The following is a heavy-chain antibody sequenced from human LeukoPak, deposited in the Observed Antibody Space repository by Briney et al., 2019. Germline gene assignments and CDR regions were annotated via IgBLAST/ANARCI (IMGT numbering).Heavy chain of an antibody. CDR1: GFTFSSYS. CDR3: ARDRGYYDSSGYSPLFDY. Sequence: GGSLRLSCAASGFTFSSYSMNWVRQAPGKGLEWVSSISSSSYIYYADSVKGRFTISRDNAKNSLYLQMNSLRAEDTAVYYCARDRGYYDSSGYSPLFDYWGQGTLVTVSS. CDR2: ISSSSYI. D-gene: IGHD3-22*01. J-gene: IGHJ4*02. V-gene: IGHV3-21*01.